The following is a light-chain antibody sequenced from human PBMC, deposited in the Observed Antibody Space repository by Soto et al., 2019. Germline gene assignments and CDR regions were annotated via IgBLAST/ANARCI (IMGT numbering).Light chain of an antibody. CDR3: QQSYSVPGGT. CDR2: AAS. J-gene: IGKJ1*01. CDR1: QNVNNY. Sequence: DIQMTQSPSSLSASVGDRVTITCRASQNVNNYLNWYQQKPGKAPKLLIYAASSLQSGVPSRFSGSGSGTDFTLTISSLQPEDFAIYYCQQSYSVPGGTFGQGTKVEIK. V-gene: IGKV1-39*01.